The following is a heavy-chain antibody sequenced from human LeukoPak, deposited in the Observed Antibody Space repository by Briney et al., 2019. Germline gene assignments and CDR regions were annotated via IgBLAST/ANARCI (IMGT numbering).Heavy chain of an antibody. Sequence: SVKVSCKASGGTFSCYAISWVRQAPGQGLEWMGRIIPIFGIANYAQKFQGRVTITADKSTSTAYMELSSLRSEDTAVYYCARAESGSYYHFDYWGHGTLVTVSS. CDR1: GGTFSCYA. J-gene: IGHJ4*01. D-gene: IGHD1-26*01. CDR3: ARAESGSYYHFDY. V-gene: IGHV1-69*04. CDR2: IIPIFGIA.